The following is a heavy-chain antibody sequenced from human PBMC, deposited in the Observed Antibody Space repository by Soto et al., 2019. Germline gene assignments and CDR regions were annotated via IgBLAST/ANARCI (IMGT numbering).Heavy chain of an antibody. CDR3: AREGVSYSGFDY. V-gene: IGHV3-30-3*01. CDR2: ISYDGSNK. CDR1: GFTFSNYA. J-gene: IGHJ4*02. D-gene: IGHD1-26*01. Sequence: QVQLVESGGGVVQPGRSLRLSCAASGFTFSNYAMHWVRQAPGKGLEWVAVISYDGSNKYYADSVKGRFTISRDNSKNTLYLQMNSMRAEDTAVYYCAREGVSYSGFDYWGQGSLVTVSS.